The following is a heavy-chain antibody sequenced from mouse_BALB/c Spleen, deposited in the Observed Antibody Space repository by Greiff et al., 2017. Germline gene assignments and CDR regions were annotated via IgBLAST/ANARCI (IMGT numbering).Heavy chain of an antibody. J-gene: IGHJ4*01. D-gene: IGHD1-1*02. Sequence: EVNLVESGGGLVKPGGSLKLSCAASGFTFSDYYMYWVRQTPEKRLEWVATISDGGSYTYDPDSVKGRFTISRDNAKNNLYLQMSSLKSEDTAMYYCAREHTMVDYWGQGTSVTVSS. V-gene: IGHV5-4*02. CDR2: ISDGGSYT. CDR1: GFTFSDYY. CDR3: AREHTMVDY.